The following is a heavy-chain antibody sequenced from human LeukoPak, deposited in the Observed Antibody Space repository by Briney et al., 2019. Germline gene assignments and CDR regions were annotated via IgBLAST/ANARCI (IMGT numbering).Heavy chain of an antibody. Sequence: PSETLSLTCTVSGDSISSSSYYWGWIRQPPGKGLEWIGSMYYSGSTYYNPSLKSRVTISVDTSKNQFSLKLSSVTAADTAVYYCARPYYYDSSGYSDQWGQGTLVTVSS. CDR1: GDSISSSSYY. CDR3: ARPYYYDSSGYSDQ. V-gene: IGHV4-39*07. J-gene: IGHJ4*02. CDR2: MYYSGST. D-gene: IGHD3-22*01.